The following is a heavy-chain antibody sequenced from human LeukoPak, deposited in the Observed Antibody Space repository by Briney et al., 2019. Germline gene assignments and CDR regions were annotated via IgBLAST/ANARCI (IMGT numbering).Heavy chain of an antibody. Sequence: ASVTVSCTASGGTFSSYAISWVRQAPGQGLKWMGGIIPIFGTANYVQKFQGRVTITADESTSTAYMELSSLRSEDTAVYYCGSWATATRTIDYWGQGTLVTVSS. D-gene: IGHD5-12*01. CDR1: GGTFSSYA. J-gene: IGHJ4*02. CDR3: GSWATATRTIDY. V-gene: IGHV1-69*13. CDR2: IIPIFGTA.